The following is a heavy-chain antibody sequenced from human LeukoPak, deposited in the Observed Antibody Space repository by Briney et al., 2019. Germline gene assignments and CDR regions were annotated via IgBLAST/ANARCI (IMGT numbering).Heavy chain of an antibody. V-gene: IGHV3-23*01. J-gene: IGHJ6*03. CDR1: GFTFSSYA. CDR3: ARTPSPQYYYYMDV. Sequence: PGGSLRLSCAASGFTFSSYAMSWVRQAPGKGLEWVSAISGSGGSTYYADSVKGRFTISRDNSKNTLYLQMNSLRAEDTAVYYCARTPSPQYYYYMDVWGKGTTVTVSS. D-gene: IGHD1-14*01. CDR2: ISGSGGST.